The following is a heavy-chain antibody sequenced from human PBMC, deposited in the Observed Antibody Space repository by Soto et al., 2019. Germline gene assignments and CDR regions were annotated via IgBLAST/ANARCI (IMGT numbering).Heavy chain of an antibody. CDR1: GGSISSSNW. Sequence: PSETLSLTCAVSGGSISSSNWWSWVRQPPGKGLEWIGEIYHSGSTNYNPSLKGRVTISVDKSKNQFSLKLSSVTAADTAVYYCARGYSSSWNWFDPWGQGTLVTVSS. D-gene: IGHD6-13*01. CDR3: ARGYSSSWNWFDP. V-gene: IGHV4-4*02. J-gene: IGHJ5*02. CDR2: IYHSGST.